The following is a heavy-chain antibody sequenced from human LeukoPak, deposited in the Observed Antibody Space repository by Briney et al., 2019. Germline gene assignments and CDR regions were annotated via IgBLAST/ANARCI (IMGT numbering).Heavy chain of an antibody. V-gene: IGHV4-4*07. CDR1: GGSVSSYY. CDR3: ARDRKVRGVIRDNAFDI. CDR2: IYTSGST. Sequence: SETLSLTCTVSGGSVSSYYWSWIRQPAGKGPEWIGRIYTSGSTNYNHSLKSRVTMSVDTSKNQFSLKLSSVTAADTAVYYCARDRKVRGVIRDNAFDIWGQGTMVTVSS. D-gene: IGHD3-10*01. J-gene: IGHJ3*02.